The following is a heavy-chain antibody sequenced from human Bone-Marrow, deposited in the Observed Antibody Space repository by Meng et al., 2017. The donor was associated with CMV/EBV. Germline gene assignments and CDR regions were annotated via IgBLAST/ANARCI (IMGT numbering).Heavy chain of an antibody. V-gene: IGHV3-21*01. Sequence: GESLKISCAASGFSFSSYGMSWVRQAPGKGLEWVSSISGSSAYIYYAGSVKARFTISRDTAKNSLSLQMNSLRAEDTAVYYCARAVVVTDRSPLRYFDLWGRGTLVTVSS. CDR1: GFSFSSYG. CDR3: ARAVVVTDRSPLRYFDL. CDR2: ISGSSAYI. J-gene: IGHJ2*01. D-gene: IGHD2-21*02.